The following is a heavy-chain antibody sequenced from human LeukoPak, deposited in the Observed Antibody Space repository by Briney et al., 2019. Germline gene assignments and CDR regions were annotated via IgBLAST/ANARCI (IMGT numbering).Heavy chain of an antibody. V-gene: IGHV3-7*01. J-gene: IGHJ4*02. D-gene: IGHD3-3*01. CDR1: GFTFSNNW. Sequence: GGSLRLSCAASGFTFSNNWMTWVRQAPGKGLGWVASVKKDASEKYYVDSVKGRFTISRDNAKNSLYLQMSSLRVEDTAVYYCARDSSYYDFWSGIFDYWGQGTLVTVSS. CDR3: ARDSSYYDFWSGIFDY. CDR2: VKKDASEK.